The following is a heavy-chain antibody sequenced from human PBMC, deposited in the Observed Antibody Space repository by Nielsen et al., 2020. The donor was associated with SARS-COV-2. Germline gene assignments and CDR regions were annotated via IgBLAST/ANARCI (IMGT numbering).Heavy chain of an antibody. J-gene: IGHJ4*02. CDR2: IYYTGSS. V-gene: IGHV4-59*01. CDR3: ARGIYSWDYFDS. CDR1: GGSISSYY. D-gene: IGHD4-11*01. Sequence: SETLSLTCTVSGGSISSYYWSWIRQPPGKGLEWIGYIYYTGSSSYNPSLNDQVTISVDTSKNQFSLSLSSATTADTAVYYCARGIYSWDYFDSWGQGTLVTVSS.